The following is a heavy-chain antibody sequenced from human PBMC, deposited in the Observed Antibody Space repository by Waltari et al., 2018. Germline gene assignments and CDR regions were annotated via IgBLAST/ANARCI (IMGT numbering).Heavy chain of an antibody. J-gene: IGHJ6*04. Sequence: QVQLAQSGSEVKKPGASVKVSCKASGYDFRQYKIHWVRQAPGQRLEWMAWINPGDGDTNHSQKFQGRLTITTDTSATTAYMELSSLRSEDTAVYFCAIGFESGSYLGLDVWGSGTTVIASP. CDR1: GYDFRQYK. CDR3: AIGFESGSYLGLDV. D-gene: IGHD3-22*01. V-gene: IGHV1-3*01. CDR2: INPGDGDT.